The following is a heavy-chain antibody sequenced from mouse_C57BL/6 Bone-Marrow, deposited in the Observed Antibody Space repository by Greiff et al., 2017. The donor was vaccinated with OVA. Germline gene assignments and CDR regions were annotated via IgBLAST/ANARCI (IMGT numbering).Heavy chain of an antibody. Sequence: VHVKQSGPELVKPGASVKISCKASGYTFTDYYMNWVKQSHGKSLEWIGDINPNNGGTSYNQKFKGKATLTVDKSSSTAYMELRSLTSEDSAVYYCASPYYYGSSYYAMDYWGQGTSVTVSS. V-gene: IGHV1-26*01. CDR1: GYTFTDYY. CDR3: ASPYYYGSSYYAMDY. J-gene: IGHJ4*01. CDR2: INPNNGGT. D-gene: IGHD1-1*01.